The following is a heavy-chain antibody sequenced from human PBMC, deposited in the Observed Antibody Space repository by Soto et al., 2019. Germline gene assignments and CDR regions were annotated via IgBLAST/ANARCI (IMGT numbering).Heavy chain of an antibody. Sequence: GGSLRLSCAASGFTFSSYGMHWVRQAPGKGLEWVAVIWYDGSNKYYADSVKGRFTIARDNPKNTLYRQMTSLRAEDTAVYYCARDACSGGSCYFDYWGQGTLVTVSS. V-gene: IGHV3-33*01. CDR2: IWYDGSNK. CDR3: ARDACSGGSCYFDY. CDR1: GFTFSSYG. D-gene: IGHD2-15*01. J-gene: IGHJ4*02.